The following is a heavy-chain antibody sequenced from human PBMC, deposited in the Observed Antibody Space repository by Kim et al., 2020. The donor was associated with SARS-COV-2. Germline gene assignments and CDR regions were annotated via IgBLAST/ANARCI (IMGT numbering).Heavy chain of an antibody. D-gene: IGHD6-6*01. J-gene: IGHJ6*02. CDR2: IYYSGST. CDR1: GGSISSGGYY. Sequence: SETLSLTCTVSGGSISSGGYYWSWIRQHPGKGLEWIGYIYYSGSTYYNPSLKSRVTISVDTSKNQFSLKLSSVTAADTAVYYCARDRGGAAHYYYGMDVWGQGTTVTVSS. V-gene: IGHV4-31*03. CDR3: ARDRGGAAHYYYGMDV.